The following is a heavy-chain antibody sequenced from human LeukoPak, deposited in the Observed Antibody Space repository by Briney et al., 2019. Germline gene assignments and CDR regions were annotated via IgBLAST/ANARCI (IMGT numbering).Heavy chain of an antibody. CDR3: RCGGQGY. V-gene: IGHV3-73*01. Sequence: GGSLRLSCAASGFTFSDSAVHWVRQASGRGLEWVGRIRSKANSYATSYAASVTGRFTISRDDSKNTAYLQRNSLKTEDTAVYYCRCGGQGYWGQGTLVTVSS. D-gene: IGHD2-21*01. CDR1: GFTFSDSA. J-gene: IGHJ4*02. CDR2: IRSKANSYAT.